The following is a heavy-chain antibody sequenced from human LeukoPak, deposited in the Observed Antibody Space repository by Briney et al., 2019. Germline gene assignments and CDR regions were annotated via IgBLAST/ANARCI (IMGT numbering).Heavy chain of an antibody. J-gene: IGHJ3*02. Sequence: GGTLTLSCVASGFTFSAYDMDWVRQAPAKGLQWISYISGSGSTTHYADSVKGRFSISRDNAKNSVYLQLNGLRAEDTAVYYCAGSRIPYAFDIWGQGTVVTVSS. D-gene: IGHD2-21*01. CDR2: ISGSGSTT. V-gene: IGHV3-48*03. CDR1: GFTFSAYD. CDR3: AGSRIPYAFDI.